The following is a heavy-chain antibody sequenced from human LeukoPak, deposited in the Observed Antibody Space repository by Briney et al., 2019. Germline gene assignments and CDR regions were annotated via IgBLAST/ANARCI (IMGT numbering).Heavy chain of an antibody. Sequence: GGSLRLSCAASGLTFSNAWMSWVRQAPGKGLEWVGCIKSKTYGGTTDYAGPVKGRFTISRDDSKNTLFLQMNSLKTEDTAVYYCTTPFTMVRGIIIHFDYWGQGTLVTVSS. J-gene: IGHJ4*02. CDR2: IKSKTYGGTT. D-gene: IGHD3-10*01. CDR1: GLTFSNAW. V-gene: IGHV3-15*01. CDR3: TTPFTMVRGIIIHFDY.